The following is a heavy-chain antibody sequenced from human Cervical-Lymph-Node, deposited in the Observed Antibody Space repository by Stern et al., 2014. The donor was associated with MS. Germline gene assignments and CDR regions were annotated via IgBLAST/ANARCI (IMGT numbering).Heavy chain of an antibody. D-gene: IGHD5-18*01. V-gene: IGHV3-9*01. Sequence: EVQLVESGGGLVQPGRSLRLSCAGSGFTFADYDMHWVRQAPGKGLEWVSGITWNSGGIDYADSVKGRFIISRDNAKNSLYLQMNSLRTEDTALYYCAKDPSPRYSYGPHDKWGQETLVTVSS. CDR3: AKDPSPRYSYGPHDK. CDR2: ITWNSGGI. J-gene: IGHJ4*02. CDR1: GFTFADYD.